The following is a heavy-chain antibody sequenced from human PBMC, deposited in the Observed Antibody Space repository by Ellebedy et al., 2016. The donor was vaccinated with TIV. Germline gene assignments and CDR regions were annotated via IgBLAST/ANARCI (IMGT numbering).Heavy chain of an antibody. CDR1: GFTFTDAW. J-gene: IGHJ4*02. D-gene: IGHD2-2*01. V-gene: IGHV3-15*01. Sequence: PGGSLRLSCAASGFTFTDAWMTWVRQATGKGLKWVGRSKSKNDGVTTDYTAPVKGRFTISRDDSKNTLYLQMNSLETEDTAVYFCTTYLYCGSSGCHSGRVDNWGQGTLVTVSS. CDR2: SKSKNDGVTT. CDR3: TTYLYCGSSGCHSGRVDN.